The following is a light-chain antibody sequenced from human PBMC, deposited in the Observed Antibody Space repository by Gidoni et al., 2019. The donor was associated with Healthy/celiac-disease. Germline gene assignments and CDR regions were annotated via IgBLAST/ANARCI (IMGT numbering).Light chain of an antibody. Sequence: DIVMTQSPDSLAVSLGERATIRCKSSQRVLSCFNNNNYFTWYQQKPGQPPNLLIYRASTRKSGVPDRFSGSGSGTDFTLTISSLQAEDVAVYYCQQYYSTPSFGGGTKVEIK. CDR2: RAS. V-gene: IGKV4-1*01. CDR1: QRVLSCFNNNNY. J-gene: IGKJ4*01. CDR3: QQYYSTPS.